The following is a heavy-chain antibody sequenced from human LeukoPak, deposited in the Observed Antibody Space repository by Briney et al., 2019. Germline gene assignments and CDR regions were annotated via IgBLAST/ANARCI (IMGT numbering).Heavy chain of an antibody. V-gene: IGHV3-21*01. CDR1: GFTFSSYC. D-gene: IGHD3-16*01. CDR2: ISSSSSYI. Sequence: VGSLRLSCAASGFTFSSYCMNWVGQAPGKGLEGVSSISSSSSYIYCADSVKGRFTISRDNAKNSLYLQMNSLRAEDTAVYYCARGSAAPGLRDFDYWGQGTPVSVSS. J-gene: IGHJ4*02. CDR3: ARGSAAPGLRDFDY.